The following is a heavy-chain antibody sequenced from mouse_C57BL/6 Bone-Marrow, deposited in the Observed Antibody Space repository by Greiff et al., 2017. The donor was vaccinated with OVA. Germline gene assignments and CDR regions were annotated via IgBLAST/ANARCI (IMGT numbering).Heavy chain of an antibody. V-gene: IGHV3-6*01. Sequence: EVKLMESGPGLVKPSQSLSLTCSVTGYSITSGYYWNWIRQFPGNKLEWMGYISYDGSNNYNPSLKNRISITRDTSKNQFFLKLNSVTTEDTATYYCARDYYGSGYAMDYWGQGTSVTVSS. CDR3: ARDYYGSGYAMDY. CDR2: ISYDGSN. D-gene: IGHD1-1*01. J-gene: IGHJ4*01. CDR1: GYSITSGYY.